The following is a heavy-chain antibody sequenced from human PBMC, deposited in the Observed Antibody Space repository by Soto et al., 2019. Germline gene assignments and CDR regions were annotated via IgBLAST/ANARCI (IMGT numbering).Heavy chain of an antibody. J-gene: IGHJ4*02. V-gene: IGHV1-69*02. CDR1: GGTFSNYA. CDR3: ASLHRGYCTTSSCFGYFAY. CDR2: IIPLLGIT. D-gene: IGHD2-2*01. Sequence: QVQLVQSGAEVKKPGSSVKVSCKAPGGTFSNYAISWVRQAPGQGLEWMGRIIPLLGITNYAQKCQGRVTITADIFTSTSYMELSSLRSEDTAVYYCASLHRGYCTTSSCFGYFAYWGQGTQVTVSS.